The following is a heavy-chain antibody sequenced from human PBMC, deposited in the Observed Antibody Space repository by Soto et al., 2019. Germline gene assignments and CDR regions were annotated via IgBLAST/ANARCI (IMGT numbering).Heavy chain of an antibody. J-gene: IGHJ6*02. Sequence: GASVKVSCKASGGTFSSYAISWVRQAPGQGLEWMGGIIPIFGIANYAQKFQGRVTITADKSTSTAYMELSSLRSEDTAVYYCAGLHHIVVVVAATFSDYYYGMDVWGQGTTVTVSS. CDR3: AGLHHIVVVVAATFSDYYYGMDV. CDR1: GGTFSSYA. V-gene: IGHV1-69*10. D-gene: IGHD2-15*01. CDR2: IIPIFGIA.